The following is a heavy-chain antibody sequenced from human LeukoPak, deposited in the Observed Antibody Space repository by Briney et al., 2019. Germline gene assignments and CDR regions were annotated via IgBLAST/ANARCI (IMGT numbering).Heavy chain of an antibody. Sequence: GASVKVSCKASGYIFTTYDIGWVRQATGQGLEWMGWLSPNSGNAGYAQKFQGRVTISGNTSMSTAYMELSSLRSDDTAIYYCARRKFLGWFDPWGQGTLVTVSS. J-gene: IGHJ5*02. CDR3: ARRKFLGWFDP. D-gene: IGHD7-27*01. CDR1: GYIFTTYD. V-gene: IGHV1-8*03. CDR2: LSPNSGNA.